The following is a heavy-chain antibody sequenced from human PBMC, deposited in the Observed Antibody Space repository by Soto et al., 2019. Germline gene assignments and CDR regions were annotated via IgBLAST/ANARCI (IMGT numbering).Heavy chain of an antibody. Sequence: EVQLVESGGGLVQPGRSLRLSCAASGFTFDDYAMHWVRQAPGKGLEWVSCISWNSGKIDYADSMKGRFTISRDNAKNTLYLQINSLRTEDTAMYYCAKDMGPFGGSTYYRYGMAVWGPGTTVTVSS. V-gene: IGHV3-9*01. CDR1: GFTFDDYA. D-gene: IGHD3-3*01. CDR3: AKDMGPFGGSTYYRYGMAV. CDR2: ISWNSGKI. J-gene: IGHJ6*02.